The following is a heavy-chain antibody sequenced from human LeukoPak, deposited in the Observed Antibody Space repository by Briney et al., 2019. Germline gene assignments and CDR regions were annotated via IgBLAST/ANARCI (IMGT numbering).Heavy chain of an antibody. CDR1: GFTFSSYA. CDR2: ISYDGSNK. V-gene: IGHV3-30*04. J-gene: IGHJ5*02. D-gene: IGHD3-10*02. Sequence: GGSLRLPCAASGFTFSSYAMHWVRQAPGKGLEWVAVISYDGSNKYYADSVKGRFTISRDNSKNTLYLQMNSLRAEDTAVYYCARHLANVRWGVNPRWFDPWGQGTLVTVSS. CDR3: ARHLANVRWGVNPRWFDP.